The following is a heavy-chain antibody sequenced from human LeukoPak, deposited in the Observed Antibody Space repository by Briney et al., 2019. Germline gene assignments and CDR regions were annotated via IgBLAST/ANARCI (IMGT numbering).Heavy chain of an antibody. CDR2: INPSGGST. Sequence: GASVKVSCQASGYTFTSYYMHWVRQAPGQGLEWMGIINPSGGSTSYAQKFQGRVTMTRDTSTSTVYMELSSLRSEDTAVYYCARSPSSWYWYYYYYGMDVWGQGTTVTVSS. D-gene: IGHD6-13*01. CDR3: ARSPSSWYWYYYYYGMDV. CDR1: GYTFTSYY. V-gene: IGHV1-46*01. J-gene: IGHJ6*02.